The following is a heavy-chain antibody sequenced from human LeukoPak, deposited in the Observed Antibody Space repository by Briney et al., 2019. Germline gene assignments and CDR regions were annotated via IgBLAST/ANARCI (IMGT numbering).Heavy chain of an antibody. Sequence: GGPLRLSCAASGFTFSSYSMNWVRQAPGKGLEWVSSISSSSSYIYYADSVKGRFTISRDNAKNSLYLQMNSLRAEDTAVYYCARLPSQGVDYWGQGTLVTVSS. V-gene: IGHV3-21*01. CDR3: ARLPSQGVDY. J-gene: IGHJ4*02. D-gene: IGHD2-2*01. CDR2: ISSSSSYI. CDR1: GFTFSSYS.